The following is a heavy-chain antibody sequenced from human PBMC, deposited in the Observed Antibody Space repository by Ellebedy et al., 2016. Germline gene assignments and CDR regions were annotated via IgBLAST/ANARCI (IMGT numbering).Heavy chain of an antibody. CDR2: INPTSGST. CDR1: GYTFTSFS. Sequence: ASVKVSXXASGYTFTSFSMNWVRQAPGEGLEWMGIINPTSGSTTYAQKLEGRVSLIRDTSTTTVYMELSSLRSDDTAVYYCARDLMLRGVITTAVDYWGQGTLVTVSS. D-gene: IGHD3-10*01. CDR3: ARDLMLRGVITTAVDY. J-gene: IGHJ4*02. V-gene: IGHV1-46*04.